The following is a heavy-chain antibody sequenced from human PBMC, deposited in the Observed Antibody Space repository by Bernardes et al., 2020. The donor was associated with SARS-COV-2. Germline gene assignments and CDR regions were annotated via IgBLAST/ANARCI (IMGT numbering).Heavy chain of an antibody. V-gene: IGHV1-2*02. J-gene: IGHJ4*02. D-gene: IGHD6-19*01. CDR1: GYSFSDHY. Sequence: ASVRVSCKTSGYSFSDHYIHWVRQPPGQGLEWMGWVFPPSGDTEYTQKFQGRVTMTRDMSITTAYMELSSLRSDDTAVYYCASVTYSSGSDFDYWGQGTVVTVSS. CDR3: ASVTYSSGSDFDY. CDR2: VFPPSGDT.